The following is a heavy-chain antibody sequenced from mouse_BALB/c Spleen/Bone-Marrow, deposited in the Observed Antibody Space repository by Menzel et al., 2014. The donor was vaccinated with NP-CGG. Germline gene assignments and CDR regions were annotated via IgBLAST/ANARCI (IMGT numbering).Heavy chain of an antibody. CDR1: GYTFTIYW. D-gene: IGHD1-1*01. CDR2: VNPITGYT. Sequence: VQRVESGAELAKPGASVTMSCKASGYTFTIYWMHWVKPRPGQGLEWIGYVNPITGYTDYNQNFKDKASLTADKSSSTAYMQLNSLTSDDSAVYYCARADYYGSRYFDVWGAGTTVTVSS. V-gene: IGHV1-7*01. J-gene: IGHJ1*01. CDR3: ARADYYGSRYFDV.